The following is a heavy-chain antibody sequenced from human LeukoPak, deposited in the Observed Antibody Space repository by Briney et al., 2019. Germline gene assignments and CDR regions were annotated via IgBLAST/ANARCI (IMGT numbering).Heavy chain of an antibody. CDR3: AATVTHDAFDI. V-gene: IGHV3-30*03. CDR2: ISYDGSNK. Sequence: GGSLRLSCAASGFTFSSYGMHWVRQAPGKGLEWVAVISYDGSNKYYADSVKGRFTISRDNSKNTLYLQMNSLRAEDTAVYYCAATVTHDAFDIWGRGTMVTVSS. J-gene: IGHJ3*02. D-gene: IGHD4-17*01. CDR1: GFTFSSYG.